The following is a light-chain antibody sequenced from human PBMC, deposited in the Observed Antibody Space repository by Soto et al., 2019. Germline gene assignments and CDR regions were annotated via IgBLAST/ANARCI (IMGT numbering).Light chain of an antibody. Sequence: EIVLTQSPATLSLSPGERATLSSRASQRVSSYLAWYQQKPGQAPRPLIYDASNRATGIPARFSGSGSGTDFTLTISSLEPEDFAVYYCQQRSNWPPLTFGGGTKVEIK. CDR1: QRVSSY. J-gene: IGKJ4*01. V-gene: IGKV3-11*01. CDR2: DAS. CDR3: QQRSNWPPLT.